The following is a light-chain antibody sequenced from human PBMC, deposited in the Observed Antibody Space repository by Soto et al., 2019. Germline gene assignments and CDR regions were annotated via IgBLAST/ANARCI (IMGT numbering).Light chain of an antibody. V-gene: IGKV1-5*03. CDR1: QSISTW. Sequence: DIQMTQSPSTLSASVGDRVTITCGASQSISTWLAWYQQKPGKAPKLLIYKASSLEGGVPSRFGGSGSGTLFNITISSLHPDDFATYYCQQYNTYPLTFGGGTKVDIK. CDR3: QQYNTYPLT. J-gene: IGKJ4*01. CDR2: KAS.